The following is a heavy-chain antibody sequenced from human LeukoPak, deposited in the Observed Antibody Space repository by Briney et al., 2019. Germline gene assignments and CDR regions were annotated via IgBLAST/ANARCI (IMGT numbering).Heavy chain of an antibody. V-gene: IGHV4-61*02. Sequence: SSQTLSLTCTVSGGSISSGNYYWSWIRQPAGKGLEWIGRIYTSGSTNYNPSLKSRVTISVDTSKNQFSLKLSSVTAADTAVYYCARGGRDSTSCYNEPADYWGQGTLVTVSS. J-gene: IGHJ4*02. CDR2: IYTSGST. CDR3: ARGGRDSTSCYNEPADY. CDR1: GGSISSGNYY. D-gene: IGHD2-2*02.